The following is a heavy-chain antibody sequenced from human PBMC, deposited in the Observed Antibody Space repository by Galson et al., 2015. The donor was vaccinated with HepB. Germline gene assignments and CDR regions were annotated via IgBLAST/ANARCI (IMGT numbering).Heavy chain of an antibody. Sequence: SLRLSCAASGFTFSSYAMHWVRQAPGKGLEWVAVISYDGSNKYYADSVKGRFTISRDNSKNTLYLQMNSLRAEDTAVYYCVKGPRKCSSTSCYARYSDYWGQGTLVTVSS. CDR3: VKGPRKCSSTSCYARYSDY. CDR2: ISYDGSNK. CDR1: GFTFSSYA. J-gene: IGHJ4*02. V-gene: IGHV3-30-3*01. D-gene: IGHD2-2*01.